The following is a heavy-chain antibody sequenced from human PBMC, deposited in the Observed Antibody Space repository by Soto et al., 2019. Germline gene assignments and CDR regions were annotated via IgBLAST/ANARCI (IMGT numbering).Heavy chain of an antibody. CDR2: IYYDGTA. D-gene: IGHD2-2*01. CDR3: ARLGKSYQYLDP. Sequence: SETLSLTCTVSGASFSPNYWSWIRQPPGKGLEWVGYIYYDGTARHNPSLKSRVTISLETSRSQFSLRLSSVTAADTAVYYCARLGKSYQYLDPWGPGTLVTVSS. J-gene: IGHJ5*02. CDR1: GASFSPNY. V-gene: IGHV4-59*08.